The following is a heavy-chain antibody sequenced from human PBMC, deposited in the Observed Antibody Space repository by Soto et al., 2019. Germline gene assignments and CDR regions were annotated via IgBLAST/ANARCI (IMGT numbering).Heavy chain of an antibody. V-gene: IGHV4-59*08. CDR3: ARPRGIAPAVWYFEL. D-gene: IGHD6-13*01. Sequence: QVQLQESGPGLVKPSETLSLTCTVSGGSISSHYWSWIRQPPGRGLEWIGFIYYSGITDSNPSLKSRVTISLDTSKHQLSPRLSSVPAADTAVYYCARPRGIAPAVWYFELWGRGTLVTVSS. CDR1: GGSISSHY. CDR2: IYYSGIT. J-gene: IGHJ2*01.